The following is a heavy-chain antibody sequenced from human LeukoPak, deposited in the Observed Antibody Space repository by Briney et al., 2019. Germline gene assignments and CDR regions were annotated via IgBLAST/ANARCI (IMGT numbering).Heavy chain of an antibody. Sequence: GESLKISCKGSGYNFASYWIGWVLQMPGKGLEWMVIIYPGDSDTKYNAPFQGQVTISADKSISTAYLQWGSLKASDTATYYCARPALYCSSTVCPPYMDVWGKGTTVTVSS. CDR1: GYNFASYW. CDR3: ARPALYCSSTVCPPYMDV. J-gene: IGHJ6*03. V-gene: IGHV5-51*01. D-gene: IGHD2-2*01. CDR2: IYPGDSDT.